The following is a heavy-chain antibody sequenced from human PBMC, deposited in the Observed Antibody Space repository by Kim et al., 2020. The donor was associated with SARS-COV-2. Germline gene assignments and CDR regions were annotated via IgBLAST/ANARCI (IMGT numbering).Heavy chain of an antibody. CDR3: ARSMYDYSWGTSLKKEDS. J-gene: IGHJ5*01. V-gene: IGHV1-18*01. Sequence: ASVKVSCKTSGYPFSSFAITWVRQAPGQGLEWMGWISPFKPNGTSTQKFQGRLTMSTAISTSTAYMELRSLRSDDTAVYFCARSMYDYSWGTSLKKEDSW. CDR2: ISPFKPNG. CDR1: GYPFSSFA. D-gene: IGHD3-16*01.